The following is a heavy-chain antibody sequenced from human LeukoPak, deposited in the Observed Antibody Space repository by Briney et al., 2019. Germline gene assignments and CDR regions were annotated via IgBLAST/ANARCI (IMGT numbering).Heavy chain of an antibody. CDR2: IYYSGST. D-gene: IGHD6-13*01. J-gene: IGHJ4*02. Sequence: PSETLSVTCTVSGGSISSYYWSWIRQPPGKRLEWIGYIYYSGSTNYNPSLKSRVTISVDTSKNQFSLKLSSVTAADTAVYYCARVYAPYSSNHFDYWGQGTLVTVSS. CDR1: GGSISSYY. CDR3: ARVYAPYSSNHFDY. V-gene: IGHV4-59*01.